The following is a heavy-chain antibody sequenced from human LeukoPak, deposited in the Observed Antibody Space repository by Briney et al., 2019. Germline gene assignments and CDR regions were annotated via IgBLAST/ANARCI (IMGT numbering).Heavy chain of an antibody. CDR3: TTKVIRGNSGDDYDD. D-gene: IGHD5-12*01. CDR1: GVTFSSYG. J-gene: IGHJ4*02. Sequence: GGSLRLSCAASGVTFSSYGMHWVRQAPGEGLEWVALISSDGNSKVYGDSVKGRFTISRDDSKSTLYLQMDSLRPEDTAVYYCTTKVIRGNSGDDYDDWGQGTLVTVSS. CDR2: ISSDGNSK. V-gene: IGHV3-30*03.